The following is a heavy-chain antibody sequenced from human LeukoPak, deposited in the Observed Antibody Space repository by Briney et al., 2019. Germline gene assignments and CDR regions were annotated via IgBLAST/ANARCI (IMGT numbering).Heavy chain of an antibody. CDR2: MNPNSGNT. D-gene: IGHD6-19*01. V-gene: IGHV1-8*01. Sequence: ASVKVSCKASGYTFTSYDINWVRQATGQGLEWMGWMNPNSGNTGYAQKFQGRVTMTRNTSISTAYMELSSLRSEDTAVYYCARGSSGWSFRYYYYGMDVWGQGTTVTVSS. J-gene: IGHJ6*02. CDR3: ARGSSGWSFRYYYYGMDV. CDR1: GYTFTSYD.